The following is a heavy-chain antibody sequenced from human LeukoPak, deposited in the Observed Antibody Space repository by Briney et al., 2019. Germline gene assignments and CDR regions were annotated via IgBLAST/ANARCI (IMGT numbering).Heavy chain of an antibody. D-gene: IGHD1-26*01. Sequence: SETLSLTCAVYGGSFSGYYGSWIRQPPGEGLEWVGEINHSGSTNYNPSLKSRVTISVDTSKNQFSLKLSSVTAADTAVYYCARDHSSASYTYYYYYMDVWGKGTTVTVSS. J-gene: IGHJ6*03. V-gene: IGHV4-34*01. CDR2: INHSGST. CDR1: GGSFSGYY. CDR3: ARDHSSASYTYYYYYMDV.